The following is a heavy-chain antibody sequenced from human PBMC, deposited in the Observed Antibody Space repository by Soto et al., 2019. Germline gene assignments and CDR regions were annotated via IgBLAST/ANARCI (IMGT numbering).Heavy chain of an antibody. CDR2: ISANNGNT. Sequence: ASVKVSCKASGYTFTSYGISWVRQAPGQGLEWMGWISANNGNTNYAQKLQGRVTMTTDTSTSTAYMELRSLRSDDTAGYYCARGLDLIGYCSGGSWSRLVWFDPWGQGTLVTVSS. J-gene: IGHJ5*02. CDR1: GYTFTSYG. V-gene: IGHV1-18*04. D-gene: IGHD2-15*01. CDR3: ARGLDLIGYCSGGSWSRLVWFDP.